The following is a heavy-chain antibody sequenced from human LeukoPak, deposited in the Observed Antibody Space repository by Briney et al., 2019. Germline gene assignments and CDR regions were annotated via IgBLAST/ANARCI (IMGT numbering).Heavy chain of an antibody. CDR2: IYYSGST. CDR1: GGSISGYY. V-gene: IGHV4-59*01. Sequence: SETLFLICTVSGGSISGYYWSWIRQPPGKGLEWIGYIYYSGSTNYNPSLKSQVTISVDTSKNQFSLKLSSVTAADTAIYFCARDPIGSGGTIDYWGQGTLVTVSS. D-gene: IGHD6-19*01. J-gene: IGHJ4*02. CDR3: ARDPIGSGGTIDY.